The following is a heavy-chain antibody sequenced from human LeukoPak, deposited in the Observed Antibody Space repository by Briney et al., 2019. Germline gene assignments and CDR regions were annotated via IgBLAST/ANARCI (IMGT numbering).Heavy chain of an antibody. D-gene: IGHD5-24*01. J-gene: IGHJ4*02. CDR1: GFTFSSYG. V-gene: IGHV3-30*18. CDR2: ISYDGSNK. Sequence: GGSLRLSCAASGFTFSSYGMHWVRQAPGKGLEWVAVISYDGSNKYYADSVKGRFTISRDNSKNTLYLQMNSLRAEDTAVYYCTKDRDWYYFDYWGQGTLVTVSS. CDR3: TKDRDWYYFDY.